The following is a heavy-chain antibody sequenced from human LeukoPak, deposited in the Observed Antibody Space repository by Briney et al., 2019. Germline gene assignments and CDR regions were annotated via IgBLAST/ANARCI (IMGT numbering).Heavy chain of an antibody. CDR1: GFTFSSYW. D-gene: IGHD3-3*01. Sequence: GGSLRLSCAASGFTFSSYWMSWVRQAPGKGLEWVANIKQDGSEKYYVDSVKGRFTISRDNAKNSLYLQMNSLRAEDTAVYYCARDITIFGVVGAFDYWGQGTLVTVSS. CDR2: IKQDGSEK. J-gene: IGHJ4*02. V-gene: IGHV3-7*01. CDR3: ARDITIFGVVGAFDY.